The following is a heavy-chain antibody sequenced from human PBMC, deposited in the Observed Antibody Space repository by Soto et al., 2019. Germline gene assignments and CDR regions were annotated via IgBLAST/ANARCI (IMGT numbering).Heavy chain of an antibody. CDR2: INWNGGST. J-gene: IGHJ4*02. CDR3: ASGGSYGSGSYYNR. CDR1: GFTFDDYG. V-gene: IGHV3-20*04. D-gene: IGHD3-10*01. Sequence: GGSLRLSCAASGFTFDDYGVSWVRQAPGKGLEWVSGINWNGGSTGYADSVKGRFTISRDNAKNSLYLQMNSLRAEDTALYYCASGGSYGSGSYYNRWGQGTLVTVSS.